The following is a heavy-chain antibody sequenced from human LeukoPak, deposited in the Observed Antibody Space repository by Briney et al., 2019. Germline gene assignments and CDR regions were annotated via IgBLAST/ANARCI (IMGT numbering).Heavy chain of an antibody. CDR3: ARGSSGVHYDSGTYDY. J-gene: IGHJ4*02. D-gene: IGHD3-22*01. Sequence: PSETLSLTCTVSGGSISSSSYYWGWIRQPPGKGLEWIGSIYYSGSTYYNPSLKSRVTISVDTSKNQFSLKLSSVTAADTAVYYCARGSSGVHYDSGTYDYWGQGTLVTVSS. CDR2: IYYSGST. V-gene: IGHV4-39*07. CDR1: GGSISSSSYY.